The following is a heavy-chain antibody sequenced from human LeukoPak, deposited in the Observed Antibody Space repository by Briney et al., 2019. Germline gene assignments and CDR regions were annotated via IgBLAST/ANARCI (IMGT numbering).Heavy chain of an antibody. Sequence: GGSLRLSCAASGFIFSGDFMSWVRQAPGKGLEWVSVIYSDGSTYYADSVKGRFTISRDNSKNTLDLQMTGLRAEDTAVYYCAKDPYCSGGSCYSFFDYWGQGTLVTVSS. CDR3: AKDPYCSGGSCYSFFDY. CDR2: IYSDGST. J-gene: IGHJ4*02. CDR1: GFIFSGDF. V-gene: IGHV3-66*02. D-gene: IGHD2-15*01.